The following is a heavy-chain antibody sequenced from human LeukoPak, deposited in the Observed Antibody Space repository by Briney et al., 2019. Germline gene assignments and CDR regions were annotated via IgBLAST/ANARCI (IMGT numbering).Heavy chain of an antibody. D-gene: IGHD1-26*01. CDR3: ARFTNEYSGSYYMADYFDY. CDR1: GYSFTSYW. CDR2: IYPGDSDT. Sequence: GESLKISCKGSGYSFTSYWIGWVRQMPGKGLEWMGIIYPGDSDTRYSPSFQGQVTISADKSISTAYLQWSSLKASDTAMYYCARFTNEYSGSYYMADYFDYWGQGTLVTVSP. V-gene: IGHV5-51*01. J-gene: IGHJ4*02.